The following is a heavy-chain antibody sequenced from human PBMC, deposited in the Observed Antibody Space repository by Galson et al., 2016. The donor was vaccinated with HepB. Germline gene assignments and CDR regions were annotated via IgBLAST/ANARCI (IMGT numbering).Heavy chain of an antibody. V-gene: IGHV3-7*01. Sequence: SLRLSCAASGFTFSSYWMSWVRQAPGKGLEWVANIKEDGSEKYCVDSVKGRLTISRDNAKNSLFLQMNSLRAEDTAVYYCAREWHGSGWFDYWGQGTLVTVSS. J-gene: IGHJ4*02. CDR2: IKEDGSEK. CDR3: AREWHGSGWFDY. D-gene: IGHD6-19*01. CDR1: GFTFSSYW.